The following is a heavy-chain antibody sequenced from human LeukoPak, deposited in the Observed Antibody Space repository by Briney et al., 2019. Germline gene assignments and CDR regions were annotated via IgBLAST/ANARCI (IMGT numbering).Heavy chain of an antibody. D-gene: IGHD3-10*01. CDR2: ISSDGSST. Sequence: PGGSLRLPCEASGLTFSSYWMHWVRQVPGKGLVWVSRISSDGSSTTYADSVKGRFTISRDNAKNTLYLQMNSLRAEDTAVYYCAAPGNRVSGPFDFWGQGTLVTVSS. J-gene: IGHJ4*02. CDR3: AAPGNRVSGPFDF. V-gene: IGHV3-74*01. CDR1: GLTFSSYW.